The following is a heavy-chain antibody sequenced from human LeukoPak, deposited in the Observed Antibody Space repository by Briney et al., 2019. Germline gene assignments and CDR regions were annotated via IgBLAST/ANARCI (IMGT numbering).Heavy chain of an antibody. CDR2: ISSSSSYI. CDR1: GFTFSSYS. D-gene: IGHD6-13*01. V-gene: IGHV3-21*01. Sequence: PGGSLRLSCAASGFTFSSYSMNWVRQAPGKGLEWVSSISSSSSYIYYADSVKGRSTISRDNAKNSLYLQMNSLRAEDTAVYYCARAGIAAAGDWGQGTLVTVSS. CDR3: ARAGIAAAGD. J-gene: IGHJ4*02.